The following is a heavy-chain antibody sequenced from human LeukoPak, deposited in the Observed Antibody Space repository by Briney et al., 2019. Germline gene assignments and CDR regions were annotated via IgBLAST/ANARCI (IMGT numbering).Heavy chain of an antibody. V-gene: IGHV3-30*18. Sequence: PGGSLRLSCSASGFNFSTHGMHWVRQAPGKGLEWVAVTSFDETYKFYSDSLKGRFSISRDNSKNTLYLQMNSLNVEDTAIYFCAKDEVANYYAYSGMDVWGQGTTVTVSS. D-gene: IGHD3-16*01. CDR2: TSFDETYK. J-gene: IGHJ6*02. CDR1: GFNFSTHG. CDR3: AKDEVANYYAYSGMDV.